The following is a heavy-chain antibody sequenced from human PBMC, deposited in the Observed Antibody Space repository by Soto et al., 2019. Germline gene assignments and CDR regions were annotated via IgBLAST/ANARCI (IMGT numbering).Heavy chain of an antibody. CDR2: ITESGATK. CDR3: APLWGDWDYGVS. V-gene: IGHV3-23*01. CDR1: GFYFASYV. D-gene: IGHD1-7*01. J-gene: IGHJ5*02. Sequence: EVQLLESGGNLVQPGGSLRLSCAASGFYFASYVMSWVRQAPGKGLEFVSSITESGATKYYADSVKGRFTISRDNSKSTLYLQMNSLGAEDTAIYYCAPLWGDWDYGVSWGQGVQVSVSS.